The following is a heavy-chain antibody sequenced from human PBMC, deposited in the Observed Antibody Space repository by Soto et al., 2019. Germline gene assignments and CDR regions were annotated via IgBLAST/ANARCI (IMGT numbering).Heavy chain of an antibody. D-gene: IGHD3-22*01. Sequence: QVQLQESGPGLVKPSQTLSLTCTVSGGSISSGGYYWSWIRQHPGKGLEWIGYIYSSGRTYSNPSLKSRVNISVDTSKNQYSLKLRAVTAADTAVYYCARDLGNYYDSSGYYLAFDIWGQGTMVTVSS. J-gene: IGHJ3*02. CDR3: ARDLGNYYDSSGYYLAFDI. V-gene: IGHV4-31*03. CDR1: GGSISSGGYY. CDR2: IYSSGRT.